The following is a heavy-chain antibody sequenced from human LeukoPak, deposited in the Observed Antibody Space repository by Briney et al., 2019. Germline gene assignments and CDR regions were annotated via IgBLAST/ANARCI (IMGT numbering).Heavy chain of an antibody. CDR1: EFSFSTYW. J-gene: IGHJ4*02. Sequence: GGSLRLSCVASEFSFSTYWMSWVRQVPGKGLEWVANIKQDGSEKFYVDSVKGRFTISRDNAKNSVYLQMNSLRAEDTAVYYCARWGTSPLYTAIDYWGQGTLVTVSS. V-gene: IGHV3-7*01. D-gene: IGHD5-18*01. CDR2: IKQDGSEK. CDR3: ARWGTSPLYTAIDY.